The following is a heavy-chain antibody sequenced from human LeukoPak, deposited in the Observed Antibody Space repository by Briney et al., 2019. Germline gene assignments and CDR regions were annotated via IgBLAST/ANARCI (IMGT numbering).Heavy chain of an antibody. D-gene: IGHD1-26*01. V-gene: IGHV3-21*01. CDR1: GFTFSSYS. Sequence: GGSLRLSCAASGFTFSSYSMNWVRQAPGKGLEWVSSISSSSSYIYYADSVKGRFTISRDNAKNSLYLQINSLRAEDTAVYYCAGRRIVGATKDAFDIWGQGTMVTVSS. J-gene: IGHJ3*02. CDR2: ISSSSSYI. CDR3: AGRRIVGATKDAFDI.